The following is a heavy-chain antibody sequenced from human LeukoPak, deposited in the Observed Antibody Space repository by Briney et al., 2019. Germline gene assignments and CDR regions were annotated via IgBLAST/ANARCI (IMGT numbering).Heavy chain of an antibody. CDR1: GYSLTSYW. V-gene: IGHV5-51*01. CDR2: IYPGDSDT. D-gene: IGHD6-19*01. CDR3: ARQGQWLAEGVDY. J-gene: IGHJ4*02. Sequence: GESLKISCKGSGYSLTSYWIGWVRQMPGKGLEWMGIIYPGDSDTRYSPSFQGQVTISADKSISTAYLQWSSLKASDTAMYYCARQGQWLAEGVDYWGQGTLVTVSS.